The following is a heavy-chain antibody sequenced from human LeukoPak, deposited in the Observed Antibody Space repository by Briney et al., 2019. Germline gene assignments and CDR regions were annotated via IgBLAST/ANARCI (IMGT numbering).Heavy chain of an antibody. CDR1: GFTFSSYG. Sequence: GGSLRLSCAASGFTFSSYGMHWVRQAPGKGLEWVAVISYDGSNKYYADSVKGRFTISRDNSKNTLYLQMNSLRAEDTAVYYCARASGTAMVIFDYWGQGTLVTVSS. V-gene: IGHV3-30*19. CDR3: ARASGTAMVIFDY. J-gene: IGHJ4*02. D-gene: IGHD5-18*01. CDR2: ISYDGSNK.